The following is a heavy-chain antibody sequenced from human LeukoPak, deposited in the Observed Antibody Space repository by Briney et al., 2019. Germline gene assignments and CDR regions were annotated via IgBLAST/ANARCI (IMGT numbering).Heavy chain of an antibody. D-gene: IGHD3-22*01. Sequence: PGGSLRLSCAASGFTFSSYGMHWVRQAPGKGLECVAVISYDGSNKYYADSVKGRFTISRDNSKNTLYLQMNSLRAEDTAVYYCAKSHYYDSSAKGYWGQGTLVTVSS. J-gene: IGHJ4*02. CDR2: ISYDGSNK. CDR1: GFTFSSYG. V-gene: IGHV3-30*18. CDR3: AKSHYYDSSAKGY.